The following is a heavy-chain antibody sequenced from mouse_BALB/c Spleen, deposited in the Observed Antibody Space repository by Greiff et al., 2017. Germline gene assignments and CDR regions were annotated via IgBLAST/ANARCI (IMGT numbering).Heavy chain of an antibody. J-gene: IGHJ1*01. CDR1: GYTFSSYW. V-gene: IGHV1-9*01. D-gene: IGHD1-1*01. Sequence: QVQLQQSGAELMKPGASVKISCKATGYTFSSYWIEWVKQRPGHGLEWIGEILPGSGSTNYNEKFKGKATFTADTSSNTAYMQLSSLTSEDSAVYYCARRRATVVGYFDVWGAGTTVTVSS. CDR3: ARRRATVVGYFDV. CDR2: ILPGSGST.